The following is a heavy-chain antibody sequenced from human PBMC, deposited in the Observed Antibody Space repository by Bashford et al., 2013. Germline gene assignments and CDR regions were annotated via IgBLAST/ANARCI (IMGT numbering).Heavy chain of an antibody. V-gene: IGHV1-18*01. D-gene: IGHD2-21*02. CDR3: AKDYCAGDCASFFDL. J-gene: IGHJ2*01. CDR2: INPNSGGT. Sequence: IVWVRQAPGQGLEWMGWINPNSGGTNYAQKLQGRVTMTTDTSTSTAYMELRSLRSDDTAVYFCAKDYCAGDCASFFDLWGRGTLVTVSS.